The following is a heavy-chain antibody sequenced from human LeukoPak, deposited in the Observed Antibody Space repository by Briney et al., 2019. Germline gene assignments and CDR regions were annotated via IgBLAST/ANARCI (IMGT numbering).Heavy chain of an antibody. V-gene: IGHV3-30*18. D-gene: IGHD3-10*01. Sequence: GRSLRLSCAASGFTFSSYGMHWVRQAPGKGLEWVAGISYDGSNKYYADSVKGRFTISRDNSKNTLYLQMNSLRAEDTAVYYCAKGGYGSGRKRYYFDYWGQGTLVTVSS. CDR1: GFTFSSYG. CDR3: AKGGYGSGRKRYYFDY. J-gene: IGHJ4*02. CDR2: ISYDGSNK.